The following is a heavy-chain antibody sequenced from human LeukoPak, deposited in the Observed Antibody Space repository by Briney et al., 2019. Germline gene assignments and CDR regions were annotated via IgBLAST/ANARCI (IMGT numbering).Heavy chain of an antibody. D-gene: IGHD6-19*01. J-gene: IGHJ4*02. CDR1: GGSINSYY. V-gene: IGHV4-59*01. CDR3: ARGTSGWIDY. Sequence: SETLSLTCTVSGGSINSYYWSWIRQPPGKGLEWIGYMYYSRSTSYNPSLKSRVSISVDTSKNQFSLKLSFVTAADTAVYYCARGTSGWIDYWGQGTLVTVSS. CDR2: MYYSRST.